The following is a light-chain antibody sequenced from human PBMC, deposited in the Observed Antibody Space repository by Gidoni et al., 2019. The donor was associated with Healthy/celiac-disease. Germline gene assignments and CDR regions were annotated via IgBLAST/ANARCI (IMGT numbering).Light chain of an antibody. J-gene: IGKJ4*01. CDR1: QSVLSSSNNKNY. V-gene: IGKV4-1*01. Sequence: DIVMTQSPDSLAVSLGERATINCKSSQSVLSSSNNKNYLNWYQQRESGFPDRFSGGGSGTDFTLTISSLQAEDVAVYYCQSRLTFGGGTKVEIK. CDR3: QSRLT.